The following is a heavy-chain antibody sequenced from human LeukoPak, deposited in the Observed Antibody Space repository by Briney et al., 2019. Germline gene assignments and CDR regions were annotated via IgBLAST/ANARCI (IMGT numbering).Heavy chain of an antibody. J-gene: IGHJ4*02. V-gene: IGHV4-31*03. D-gene: IGHD3-16*02. CDR1: GGSISSVGYY. CDR2: IYYSGST. Sequence: PSQTLSLTCTVSGGSISSVGYYWSWIRQHPGKGLEWIGFIYYSGSTYYNPSLKSRVTFSVDTSKNQFSLKLSSVNAADTAVYYCARAVYDYIWGSYRFDYWGQGTLVTVSS. CDR3: ARAVYDYIWGSYRFDY.